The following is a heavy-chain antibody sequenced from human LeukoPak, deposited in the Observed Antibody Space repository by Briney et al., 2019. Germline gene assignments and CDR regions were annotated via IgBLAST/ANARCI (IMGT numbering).Heavy chain of an antibody. CDR3: ARHIAGSGFHYYYYYGMDV. D-gene: IGHD1-14*01. J-gene: IGHJ6*02. V-gene: IGHV4-59*08. CDR1: GGSISSYY. Sequence: PSETLSLTCTVSGGSISSYYWSWIRQPPGKGLEWIGYIYYSGSTNYNPSLKSRVTISVDTSKNQFSLKLSSVTAADTAVYYCARHIAGSGFHYYYYYGMDVWGQGTTVTVSS. CDR2: IYYSGST.